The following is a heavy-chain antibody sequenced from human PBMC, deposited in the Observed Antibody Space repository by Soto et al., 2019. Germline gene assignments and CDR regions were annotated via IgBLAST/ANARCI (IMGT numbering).Heavy chain of an antibody. CDR1: GGSISSRNW. D-gene: IGHD3-10*01. CDR2: ISHSGST. CDR3: ASLFGELLADAFDI. J-gene: IGHJ3*02. V-gene: IGHV4-4*02. Sequence: QVQLQASGPGLVKPSWTLSLTCAVSGGSISSRNWWNWVRQPPGKGLEWIGKISHSGSTNYNPSLKSRVTISVDTSTNQFALKLNSVTAADTAVYYCASLFGELLADAFDIWGQGTMVTVSS.